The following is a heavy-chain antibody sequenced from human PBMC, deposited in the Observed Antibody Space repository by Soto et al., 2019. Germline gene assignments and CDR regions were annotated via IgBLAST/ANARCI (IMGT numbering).Heavy chain of an antibody. V-gene: IGHV4-30-2*01. CDR1: GGSISSGGYS. CDR2: IYHSGST. J-gene: IGHJ4*02. CDR3: ARSDILTGYPYYFDY. Sequence: SETLSLTCTVSGGSISSGGYSWSWIRQPPGKGLEWIGYIYHSGSTYYNPSLKSRATISVDRSKNQFSLKLSSVTAADTAVYYCARSDILTGYPYYFDYWGQGTLVTVSS. D-gene: IGHD3-9*01.